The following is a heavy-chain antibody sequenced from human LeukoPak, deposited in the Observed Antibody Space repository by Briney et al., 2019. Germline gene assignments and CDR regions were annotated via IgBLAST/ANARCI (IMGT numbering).Heavy chain of an antibody. D-gene: IGHD6-13*01. V-gene: IGHV4-34*01. CDR1: GGSFSGHY. J-gene: IGHJ4*02. Sequence: SETLSLTCAVYGGSFSGHYWSWIRQFTGKGLGWIGEVNHSGSANYNPSLKSRVTISADTSKNQFSLELSSVTAADTAVYFCARAARAGDKRFDYWGQGTLVTVSS. CDR3: ARAARAGDKRFDY. CDR2: VNHSGSA.